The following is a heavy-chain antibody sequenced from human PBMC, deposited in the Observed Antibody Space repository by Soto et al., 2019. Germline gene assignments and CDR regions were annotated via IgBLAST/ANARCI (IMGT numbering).Heavy chain of an antibody. Sequence: QVQLQQWGAGLLKPSETLSLTCAVYGGSFSGYQWSWIRQTPGKGLEWIGEINDSGNINYNPSRRSRVTMLVDTAKRHISLKLSSVTAADTAVYFCARGLILWFGELSRRGGHYYYMDVWGKGTTVTVSS. CDR1: GGSFSGYQ. J-gene: IGHJ6*03. CDR2: INDSGNI. CDR3: ARGLILWFGELSRRGGHYYYMDV. D-gene: IGHD3-10*01. V-gene: IGHV4-34*01.